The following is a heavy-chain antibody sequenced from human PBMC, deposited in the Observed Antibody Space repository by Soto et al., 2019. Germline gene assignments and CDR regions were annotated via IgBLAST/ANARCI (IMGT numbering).Heavy chain of an antibody. D-gene: IGHD2-2*02. CDR3: AKKYTDY. Sequence: PVRSLRLSFAASGFTFSTYAMSWVRQAPGKGLEWVAAINDNGDLTYHVDSVKGRFTISRDNPKNTLYLQMNSLRAEDTAAYYCAKKYTDYWGQGTLVTVS. CDR1: GFTFSTYA. J-gene: IGHJ4*02. CDR2: INDNGDLT. V-gene: IGHV3-23*01.